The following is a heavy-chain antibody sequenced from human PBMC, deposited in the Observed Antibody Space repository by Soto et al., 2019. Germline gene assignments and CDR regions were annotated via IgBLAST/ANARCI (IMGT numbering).Heavy chain of an antibody. CDR2: INPIGSST. D-gene: IGHD5-18*01. CDR3: ARDRSSPAMSPYYYYYGMEV. V-gene: IGHV1-46*01. J-gene: IGHJ6*02. CDR1: GYTFTSYY. Sequence: ASVKVSCKASGYTFTSYYMHWVRQAPGQGLEWMGIINPIGSSTKYAQKFQGRVTMTRDTSASTVYMELSSLRSEDTAVYYCARDRSSPAMSPYYYYYGMEVWGQGTTVTVSS.